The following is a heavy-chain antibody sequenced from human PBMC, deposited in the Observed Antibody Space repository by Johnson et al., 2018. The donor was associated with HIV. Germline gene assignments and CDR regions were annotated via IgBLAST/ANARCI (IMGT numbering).Heavy chain of an antibody. D-gene: IGHD3-10*02. Sequence: VQLVESGGGVVQPGKSLRLSCAASGFTFSSYGMHWVRQAPGKGLVWVAVISFDGSKKYYTDSVKGRFTISRDNSNNTLYLEMNSLRTEDTAVYYCARDMGDNVRGLLGLRWAMWG. J-gene: IGHJ1*01. CDR3: ARDMGDNVRGLLGLRWAM. CDR2: ISFDGSKK. V-gene: IGHV3-30*19. CDR1: GFTFSSYG.